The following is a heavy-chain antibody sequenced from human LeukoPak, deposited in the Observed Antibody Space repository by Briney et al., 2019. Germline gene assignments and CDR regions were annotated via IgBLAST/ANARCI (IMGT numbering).Heavy chain of an antibody. D-gene: IGHD2/OR15-2a*01. CDR1: GFTFSTYD. CDR2: ISGSGGGT. J-gene: IGHJ6*02. V-gene: IGHV3-23*01. Sequence: GGSLRLSCAASGFTFSTYDMSWVRQAPGKGLEWVSAISGSGGGTYFADSVKGRFTISRDNAKNTLFLQMNSLRAEDTAVYYCASLQNVPSYYYYYVMDVWGQGTTVTVSS. CDR3: ASLQNVPSYYYYYVMDV.